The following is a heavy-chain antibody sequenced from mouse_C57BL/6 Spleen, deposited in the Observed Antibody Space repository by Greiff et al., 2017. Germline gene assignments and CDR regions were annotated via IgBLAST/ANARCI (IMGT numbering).Heavy chain of an antibody. V-gene: IGHV1-76*01. Sequence: VQLQQSGAELVRPGASVKLSCKASGYTFTDYYINWVKQRPGQGLEWIARIYPGSGNTYYNEKFKGKATLTAEKSSSTAYMQLSSLTSEDSAVYFCARGGYGNYPTYAMDYWGQGTSVTVSS. CDR2: IYPGSGNT. CDR1: GYTFTDYY. J-gene: IGHJ4*01. CDR3: ARGGYGNYPTYAMDY. D-gene: IGHD2-10*02.